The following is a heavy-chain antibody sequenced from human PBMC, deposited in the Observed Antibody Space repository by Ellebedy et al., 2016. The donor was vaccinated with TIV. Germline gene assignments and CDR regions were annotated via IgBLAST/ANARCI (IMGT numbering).Heavy chain of an antibody. CDR3: ARSPGYCTNGVCYDY. Sequence: GESLKISCKGSGHSFTSYWIGWVRQLHGKGLEWMGIIYPGDSDTRYSPSFQGQVTISVDNSISTAYLQWGSLKASDTAMIYCARSPGYCTNGVCYDYWGLGTLVTVSS. V-gene: IGHV5-51*01. D-gene: IGHD2-8*01. CDR2: IYPGDSDT. J-gene: IGHJ4*02. CDR1: GHSFTSYW.